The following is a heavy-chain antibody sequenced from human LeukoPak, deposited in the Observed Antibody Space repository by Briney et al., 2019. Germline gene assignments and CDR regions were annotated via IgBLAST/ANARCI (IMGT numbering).Heavy chain of an antibody. J-gene: IGHJ6*02. V-gene: IGHV3-21*01. CDR3: AREMGRGSYYYYGMDV. D-gene: IGHD1-26*01. Sequence: GGSLRLSCAASGFTFSTYSMNWVRQAPGKGLEWVSSISTSSSYICYADSVKGRLTISRDNAKNTLYLQMNSLRAEDTAVYYCAREMGRGSYYYYGMDVWGQGTTVTVSS. CDR2: ISTSSSYI. CDR1: GFTFSTYS.